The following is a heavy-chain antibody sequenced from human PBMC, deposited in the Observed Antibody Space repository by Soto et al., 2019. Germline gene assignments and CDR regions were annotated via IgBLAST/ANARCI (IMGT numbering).Heavy chain of an antibody. CDR1: GGSISSGGYS. V-gene: IGHV4-30-2*01. CDR3: ARAGGLGAVAVDY. D-gene: IGHD6-19*01. CDR2: IYHSGST. Sequence: QLQLQESGSGLVKPSQTLYLTCAGSGGSISSGGYSWIWIRQPPGKGLEWIGYIYHSGSTYYNPSLKSRVTISVDRSKNQFSLTLSSVTAADTAVYYCARAGGLGAVAVDYWGQGTLVTVSS. J-gene: IGHJ4*02.